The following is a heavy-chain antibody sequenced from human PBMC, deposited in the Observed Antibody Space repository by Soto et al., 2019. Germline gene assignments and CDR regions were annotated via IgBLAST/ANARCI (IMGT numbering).Heavy chain of an antibody. D-gene: IGHD6-19*01. Sequence: GGSLRLSCAASGFTFSSDAMSWVRQAPGKGLEWVSAISGSGGSTYYADSVKGRFTISRDNSKNTLYLQMNSLRAEDTAVYYCASKIAVAGVFDYWGQGTLVTVSS. V-gene: IGHV3-23*01. CDR1: GFTFSSDA. J-gene: IGHJ4*02. CDR2: ISGSGGST. CDR3: ASKIAVAGVFDY.